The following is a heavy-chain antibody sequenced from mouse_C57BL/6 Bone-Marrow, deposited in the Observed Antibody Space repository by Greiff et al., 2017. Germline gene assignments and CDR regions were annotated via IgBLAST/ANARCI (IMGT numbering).Heavy chain of an antibody. D-gene: IGHD2-5*01. CDR3: ARRAYYSNIFDY. CDR1: GYTFTSYC. J-gene: IGHJ2*03. V-gene: IGHV1-61*01. CDR2: IYPSDSET. Sequence: QVQLKQPGAELVRPGSSVKLSCKASGYTFTSYCMDWVKQRPGQGLEWIGNIYPSDSETHYNQKFKDKATLTVDKSSSTAYMQLSSLTSEDSAVYYCARRAYYSNIFDYGGQGTSHIGSS.